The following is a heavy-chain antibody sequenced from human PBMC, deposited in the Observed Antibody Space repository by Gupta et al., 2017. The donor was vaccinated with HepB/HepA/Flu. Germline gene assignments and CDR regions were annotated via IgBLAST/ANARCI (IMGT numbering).Heavy chain of an antibody. V-gene: IGHV1-8*01. J-gene: IGHJ5*02. D-gene: IGHD5-24*01. CDR2: MNPNSGNT. CDR1: GYTFSDYD. CDR3: ARGVTRSPAERWRLRTNNWFDP. Sequence: QVQLVQSGAEVKMPGASVTVSCKASGYTFSDYDINWVRQAAGQGLEWLGWMNPNSGNTGYRQKFQDRITMTRDASISTAYMELSGLRSEDTAIYYWARGVTRSPAERWRLRTNNWFDPWGQGTLVTVSS.